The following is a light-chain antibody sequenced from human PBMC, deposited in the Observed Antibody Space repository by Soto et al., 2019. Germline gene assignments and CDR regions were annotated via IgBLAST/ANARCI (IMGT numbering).Light chain of an antibody. CDR3: QQYGSVPLT. CDR2: DAS. J-gene: IGKJ4*01. V-gene: IGKV3-20*01. Sequence: EIVLTQSPGTLSLSPGERATLSCRASQSVSSSYLAWYQQKPGQAPRLLIYDASSRATGIPERFSGSGSGTDFTLTISRLEAEDFAVYYWQQYGSVPLTFGGGTKVEIK. CDR1: QSVSSSY.